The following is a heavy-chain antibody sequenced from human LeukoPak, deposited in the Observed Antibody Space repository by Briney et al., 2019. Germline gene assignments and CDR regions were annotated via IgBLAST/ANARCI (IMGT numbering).Heavy chain of an antibody. CDR3: ARVVTIFGVVTDAFDI. V-gene: IGHV4-59*01. Sequence: SETLSLTCTVSGVSISSYYWSWIRQPPGKGLEWIGYIYYSGSTNYNPSLKSRVTISVDTSKNQFSLKLSSVTAADTAVYYCARVVTIFGVVTDAFDIWGQGTMVTVSS. J-gene: IGHJ3*02. D-gene: IGHD3-3*01. CDR2: IYYSGST. CDR1: GVSISSYY.